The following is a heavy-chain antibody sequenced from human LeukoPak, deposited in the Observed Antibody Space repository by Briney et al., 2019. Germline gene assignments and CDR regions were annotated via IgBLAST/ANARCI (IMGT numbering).Heavy chain of an antibody. CDR2: ISWNSGST. J-gene: IGHJ4*02. Sequence: GGSLRLSCAGSGFIFNNYAMHWVRQPPGKGLEWVSGISWNSGSTDYADSVKGRFTVSRDNAKNSLYLQMNSLRAEDTAVYYCAKYRADFDYWGQGTLVTVSS. CDR1: GFIFNNYA. V-gene: IGHV3-9*01. CDR3: AKYRADFDY. D-gene: IGHD1-14*01.